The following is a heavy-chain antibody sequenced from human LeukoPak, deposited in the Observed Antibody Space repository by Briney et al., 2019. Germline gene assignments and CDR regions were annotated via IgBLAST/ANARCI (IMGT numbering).Heavy chain of an antibody. Sequence: GGSLRLSCAASGFTFSSYSMNWVRQAPGKGLEWVSSISHRGGSTYYADSVKGRFIISRDNSKNTLYLQMNSLRAEDTALYYCAKDRKAYCGGDCYRLDYWGQGTLATVSS. CDR1: GFTFSSYS. CDR2: ISHRGGST. CDR3: AKDRKAYCGGDCYRLDY. V-gene: IGHV3-23*01. D-gene: IGHD2-21*01. J-gene: IGHJ4*02.